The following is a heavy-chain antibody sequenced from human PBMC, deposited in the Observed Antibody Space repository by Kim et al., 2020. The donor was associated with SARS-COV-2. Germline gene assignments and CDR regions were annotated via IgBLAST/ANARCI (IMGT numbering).Heavy chain of an antibody. D-gene: IGHD2-2*01. CDR3: ARQVYCSSTSCPRYYYYYDMDV. CDR2: IYPGDSDT. V-gene: IGHV5-51*01. J-gene: IGHJ6*03. CDR1: GYSFTSYW. Sequence: GESLKISCKGSGYSFTSYWIGWVRQMPGKGLEWMGIIYPGDSDTRYSPSFQGQVTISADKSISTAYLQWSSLKASDTAMYYCARQVYCSSTSCPRYYYYYDMDVWGKGTTVTVSS.